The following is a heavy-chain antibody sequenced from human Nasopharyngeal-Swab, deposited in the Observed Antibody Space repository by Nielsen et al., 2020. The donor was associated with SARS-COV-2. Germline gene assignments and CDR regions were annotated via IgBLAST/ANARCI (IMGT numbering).Heavy chain of an antibody. CDR1: GYSFTSYY. Sequence: ASLEVSCKASGYSFTSYYMHWVRQSPGQGLEWMGIINPSGGSTSYAQKFQGRVTMTRDTSTSTVYMELSSLRSEDTAVYYCARVPTVGGDYTDGDHWFDPWGQGTLVTVSS. CDR3: ARVPTVGGDYTDGDHWFDP. V-gene: IGHV1-46*01. CDR2: INPSGGST. D-gene: IGHD4-17*01. J-gene: IGHJ5*02.